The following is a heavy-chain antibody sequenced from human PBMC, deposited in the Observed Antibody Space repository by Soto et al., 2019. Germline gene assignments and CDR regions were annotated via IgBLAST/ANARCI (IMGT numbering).Heavy chain of an antibody. CDR2: INHSGST. CDR1: CGSFSGYY. V-gene: IGHV4-34*01. Sequence: LESLSLTCAVYCGSFSGYYWSWIRQPPGKGLEWIGEINHSGSTNYNPSLKSRVTISVDTSKNQFSLKLSSVTAADTAVYYCARYAVSGWYGGYYYYGMDVWGQGTTVTVSS. CDR3: ARYAVSGWYGGYYYYGMDV. D-gene: IGHD6-19*01. J-gene: IGHJ6*02.